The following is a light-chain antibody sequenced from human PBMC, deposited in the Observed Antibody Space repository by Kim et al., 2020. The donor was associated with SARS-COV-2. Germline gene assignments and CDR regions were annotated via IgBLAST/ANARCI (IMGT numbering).Light chain of an antibody. Sequence: GQSITISCARISSDVCGYNYVSCYLHHPARASKLNFYEVNKRPTGVSHRFSGSKYGSATSLTISELKAEDGSDYYCSSYTSTSTFVFGAGTKVTVL. V-gene: IGLV2-14*01. CDR1: SSDVCGYNY. CDR3: SSYTSTSTFV. CDR2: EVN. J-gene: IGLJ1*01.